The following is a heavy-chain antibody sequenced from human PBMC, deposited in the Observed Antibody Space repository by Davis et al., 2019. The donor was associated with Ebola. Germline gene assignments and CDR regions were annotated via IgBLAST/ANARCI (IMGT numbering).Heavy chain of an antibody. CDR2: ISYDGRNK. CDR1: KFIFSIYD. Sequence: GESLKISCAASKFIFSIYDMHWVRQAPGKGLEWVAIISYDGRNKDYADSVKGRFTISRDNARNTVSLQMYSLRAEDTAVYYCARGERTVTTPLAYWGQGALVTVSS. J-gene: IGHJ4*02. D-gene: IGHD4-11*01. CDR3: ARGERTVTTPLAY. V-gene: IGHV3-30*03.